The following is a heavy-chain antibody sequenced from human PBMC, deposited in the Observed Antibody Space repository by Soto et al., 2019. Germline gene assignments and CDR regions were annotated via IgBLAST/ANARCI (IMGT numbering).Heavy chain of an antibody. Sequence: GASVKVSCKASGYIFTNYGISWVRQAPGQGLEYMGWSSGYYDKTDYAQKFQGRVTMITDTSTSTAYMEMTSLRSDDTAVYFCARAPVYGRNYGYQDYYDYWGQGTMGTVSS. J-gene: IGHJ4*02. CDR3: ARAPVYGRNYGYQDYYDY. D-gene: IGHD1-7*01. V-gene: IGHV1-18*01. CDR1: GYIFTNYG. CDR2: SSGYYDKT.